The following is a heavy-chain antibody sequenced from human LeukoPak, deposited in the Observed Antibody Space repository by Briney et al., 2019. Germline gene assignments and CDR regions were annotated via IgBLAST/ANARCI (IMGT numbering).Heavy chain of an antibody. CDR1: GGSFSPYY. Sequence: SETLSLTCAVYGGSFSPYYWSWIRQSPDKGLEWIGEINHSRSTNYNPSLKSRVTISVDTSKNQFSLKLSSVTAADTAVYYCARDREAVAADYYYYMDVWGKGTTVTVSS. CDR2: INHSRST. J-gene: IGHJ6*03. D-gene: IGHD6-19*01. CDR3: ARDREAVAADYYYYMDV. V-gene: IGHV4-34*01.